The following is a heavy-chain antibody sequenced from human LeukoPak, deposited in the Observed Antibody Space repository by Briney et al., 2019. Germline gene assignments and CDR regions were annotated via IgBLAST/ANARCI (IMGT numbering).Heavy chain of an antibody. J-gene: IGHJ3*02. Sequence: GGSLRLSCAVSGFTFSSYGMHWVRQAPGKGLEWVAVISYDGSNKYYADSVKGRFTISRDNSKNTLYLQMNSLRAEDTAVYYCAKLVDSSGYYSYDAFDIWGQGTMVTVSS. CDR3: AKLVDSSGYYSYDAFDI. D-gene: IGHD3-22*01. CDR1: GFTFSSYG. CDR2: ISYDGSNK. V-gene: IGHV3-30*18.